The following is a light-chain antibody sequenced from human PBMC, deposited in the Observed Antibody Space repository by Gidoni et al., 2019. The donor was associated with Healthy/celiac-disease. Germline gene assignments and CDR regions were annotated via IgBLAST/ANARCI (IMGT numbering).Light chain of an antibody. J-gene: IGKJ1*01. CDR1: QSVSSN. CDR3: QQYNNWPPWT. Sequence: ASQSVSSNLAWYQQKPGQAPRLLIYGASTRATGIPARFSGSGSGTEFTLTISSLQSEDFAVYYCQQYNNWPPWTFXXXTKVEIK. V-gene: IGKV3-15*01. CDR2: GAS.